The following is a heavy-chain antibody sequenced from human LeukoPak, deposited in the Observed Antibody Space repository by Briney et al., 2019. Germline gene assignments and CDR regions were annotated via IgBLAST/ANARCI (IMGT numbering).Heavy chain of an antibody. CDR3: ASRVRYYDSSGFFS. J-gene: IGHJ4*02. Sequence: PSETLSLTCAVYGGSFSGYYWSWIRQPPGKGLEWIGEINHSGSTNYNPSPKGRVTISVDTSKNQFSLKLSSVTAADMAVYYCASRVRYYDSSGFFSWGQGTLVTVSS. D-gene: IGHD3-22*01. CDR2: INHSGST. V-gene: IGHV4-34*01. CDR1: GGSFSGYY.